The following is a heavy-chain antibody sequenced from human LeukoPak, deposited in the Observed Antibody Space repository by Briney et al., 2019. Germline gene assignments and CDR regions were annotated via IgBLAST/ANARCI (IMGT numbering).Heavy chain of an antibody. Sequence: GGSLRLSCAASGFTFSSYAMSWVRQAPGKGLEWVSAISGSGGGTYYADSAKGRFIISRDNSKNTLHLQMNSLRAEDTAVYYCARDAYCGGDCYGDYLDPWGQGTLVTVSS. J-gene: IGHJ5*02. CDR3: ARDAYCGGDCYGDYLDP. V-gene: IGHV3-23*01. CDR1: GFTFSSYA. D-gene: IGHD2-21*01. CDR2: ISGSGGGT.